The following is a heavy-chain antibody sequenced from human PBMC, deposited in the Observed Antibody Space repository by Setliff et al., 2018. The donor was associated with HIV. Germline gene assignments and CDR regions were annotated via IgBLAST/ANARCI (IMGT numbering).Heavy chain of an antibody. Sequence: ETLSLPCNVSGASISSYYWSWIRQPPGKGLEWIGYIYYRGGTNYNPSLKSRLTISVDAAKNQFSLKLGSMTAADTAVYFCARCSPVSGAYHERAFDNWGQGTLVTVSS. CDR3: ARCSPVSGAYHERAFDN. D-gene: IGHD7-27*01. CDR1: GASISSYY. CDR2: IYYRGGT. V-gene: IGHV4-59*01. J-gene: IGHJ4*03.